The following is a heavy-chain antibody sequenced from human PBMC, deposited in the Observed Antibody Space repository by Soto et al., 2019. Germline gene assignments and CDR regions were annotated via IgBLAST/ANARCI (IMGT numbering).Heavy chain of an antibody. CDR1: EFIFSGFG. D-gene: IGHD4-17*01. CDR2: ISSSSSTI. J-gene: IGHJ6*02. Sequence: PGGSLRLSCAASEFIFSGFGMHWVRQAPGKGLEWVTYISSSSSTIYYADSVKGRFTISRDNAKNSLYLQMNSLRDENTAVYYCARAVTTYYYYYGMDVWGQGTTVTVSS. V-gene: IGHV3-48*02. CDR3: ARAVTTYYYYYGMDV.